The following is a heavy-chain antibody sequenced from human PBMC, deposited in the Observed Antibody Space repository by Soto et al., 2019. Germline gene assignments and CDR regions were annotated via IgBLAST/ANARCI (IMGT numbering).Heavy chain of an antibody. D-gene: IGHD3-22*01. V-gene: IGHV4-39*01. Sequence: SETLSLTCSVSGGSITGSSYYWGWLRQPPGKGLEWIGSIYYSGSTYYNPSLKSRVTLSADTAKNQFSLKLSSVTAADTAVYYCARQGYDSSGYCFDHWGQGTPVTV. CDR1: GGSITGSSYY. CDR3: ARQGYDSSGYCFDH. J-gene: IGHJ4*02. CDR2: IYYSGST.